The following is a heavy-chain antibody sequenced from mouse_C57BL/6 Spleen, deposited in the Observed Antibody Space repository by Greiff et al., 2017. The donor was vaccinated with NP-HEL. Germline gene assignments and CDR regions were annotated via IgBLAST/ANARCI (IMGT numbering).Heavy chain of an antibody. D-gene: IGHD4-1*01. Sequence: EVQLQQSGAELVRPGASVKLSCTASGFNIKDYYMHWVKQRPEQGLEWIGRIDPEDGDTEYAPKFQGKATMTADTSSNTAYLQLSSLTSEDTAVYYCTQTGTSAWFAYWGQGTLVTVSA. V-gene: IGHV14-1*01. CDR3: TQTGTSAWFAY. J-gene: IGHJ3*01. CDR1: GFNIKDYY. CDR2: IDPEDGDT.